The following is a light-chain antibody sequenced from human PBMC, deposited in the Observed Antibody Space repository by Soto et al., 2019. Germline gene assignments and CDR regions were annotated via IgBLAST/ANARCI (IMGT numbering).Light chain of an antibody. J-gene: IGLJ2*01. CDR1: SSNIGAGYD. V-gene: IGLV1-40*01. CDR3: QSYDSSLSVV. CDR2: GNS. Sequence: QSLLTQPPSVSGAPGQRVTISCTGSSSNIGAGYDVHWYQQLPGTAPKLLIYGNSNRPSGVPDRFSGSKSGTSASLAITGLQAEDEADYYCQSYDSSLSVVFGGGIKLTVL.